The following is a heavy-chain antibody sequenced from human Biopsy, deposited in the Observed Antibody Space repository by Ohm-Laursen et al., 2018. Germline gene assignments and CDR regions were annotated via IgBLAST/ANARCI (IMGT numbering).Heavy chain of an antibody. CDR2: ISTSGAII. Sequence: ASVTAFCQASGTTFATYHIHWVRQAPGHWLEWMGVISTSGAIISFSQKCQGRITMTRDTSTGTVYMNMNSLGSEDTAVYYCARAGVGSDGTDSYYYGMDVWGPGTTVTVSS. CDR3: ARAGVGSDGTDSYYYGMDV. J-gene: IGHJ6*02. CDR1: GTTFATYH. D-gene: IGHD5-24*01. V-gene: IGHV1-46*01.